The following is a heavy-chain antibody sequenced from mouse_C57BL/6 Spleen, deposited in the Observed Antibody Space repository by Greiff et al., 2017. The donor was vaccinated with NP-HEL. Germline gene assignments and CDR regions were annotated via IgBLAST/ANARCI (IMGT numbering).Heavy chain of an antibody. J-gene: IGHJ4*01. CDR1: GFSLTSYG. D-gene: IGHD2-3*01. V-gene: IGHV2-5*01. Sequence: VKLMESGPGLVQPSQSLSITCTVSGFSLTSYGVHWVRQSPGKGLEWLGVIWRGGSTDYNAAFMSRLSITKDNSKSQVFFKMNSLQADDTAIYYCAKNRGYYDYYAMDYWGQGTSVTVSS. CDR2: IWRGGST. CDR3: AKNRGYYDYYAMDY.